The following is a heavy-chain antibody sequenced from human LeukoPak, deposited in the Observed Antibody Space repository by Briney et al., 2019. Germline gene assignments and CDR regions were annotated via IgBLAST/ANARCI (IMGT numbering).Heavy chain of an antibody. CDR3: AKGGGTWTLFAAFDI. CDR2: ISGSGSST. Sequence: GGSLRLSCAASGFTFSSHAMSWIRQAPGKGLEWASTISGSGSSTYYADSVKGRFTISRDNSKNTLYLQMNSLRAEDTAIYYCAKGGGTWTLFAAFDIWGQGTMVTVSS. D-gene: IGHD3-16*01. CDR1: GFTFSSHA. J-gene: IGHJ3*02. V-gene: IGHV3-23*01.